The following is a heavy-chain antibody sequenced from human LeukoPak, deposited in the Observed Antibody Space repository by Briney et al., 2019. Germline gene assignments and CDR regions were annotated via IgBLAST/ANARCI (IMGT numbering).Heavy chain of an antibody. V-gene: IGHV3-48*04. J-gene: IGHJ3*02. CDR1: GFTFSSYS. Sequence: GGSLRLSCAASGFTFSSYSMNWVRQAPGKGLEYVSYISSGSGTIYYADSVKGRFTISRGYAKNSLYLQMNSLSAEDTAVYYCARAQKYSYDAFDIWGQGTMVTVSS. CDR2: ISSGSGTI. CDR3: ARAQKYSYDAFDI. D-gene: IGHD4-11*01.